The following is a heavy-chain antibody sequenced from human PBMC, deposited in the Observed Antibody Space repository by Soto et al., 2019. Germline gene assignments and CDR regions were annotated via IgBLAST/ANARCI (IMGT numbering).Heavy chain of an antibody. Sequence: GGSLRLSCAASGFALSSSYMMWVRQAPGKGLERVSVTYTGGSTHYADSVKGRFTISRDDSSNTLFLQMNSLRAEDTAVYYCARDPPITSDYAMDVWGQGTRVTVSS. CDR1: GFALSSSY. CDR2: TYTGGST. J-gene: IGHJ6*02. CDR3: ARDPPITSDYAMDV. D-gene: IGHD1-20*01. V-gene: IGHV3-53*01.